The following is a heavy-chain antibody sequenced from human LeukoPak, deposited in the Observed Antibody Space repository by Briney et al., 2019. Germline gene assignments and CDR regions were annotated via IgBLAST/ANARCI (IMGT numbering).Heavy chain of an antibody. D-gene: IGHD2-21*02. V-gene: IGHV3-30-3*02. Sequence: PGRSLRLSCAASGFTFSSYAMHWVRQAPGKGLEWVAVISYDGSNKYYADSVEGRFTISRDNSKNTLYLQMNSLRAEDTAVYYCAKRHCGGDCFIGGYYFDYWGQGTLVTVSS. CDR1: GFTFSSYA. J-gene: IGHJ4*02. CDR3: AKRHCGGDCFIGGYYFDY. CDR2: ISYDGSNK.